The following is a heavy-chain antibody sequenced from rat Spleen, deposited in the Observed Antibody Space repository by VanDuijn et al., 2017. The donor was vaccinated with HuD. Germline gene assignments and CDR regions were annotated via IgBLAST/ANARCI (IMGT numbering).Heavy chain of an antibody. CDR3: ARPDY. V-gene: IGHV5-29*01. J-gene: IGHJ2*01. Sequence: EVQLVESDGGLVQPGRSLKLSCAASGFTFSDYYMAWVRQAPTKGLEWVATISYDGSSTYYRDSVKGRFTISRDNAKSTLYLQMDSLRSEDTATYYCARPDYWGQGVMVTVSS. CDR2: ISYDGSST. CDR1: GFTFSDYY.